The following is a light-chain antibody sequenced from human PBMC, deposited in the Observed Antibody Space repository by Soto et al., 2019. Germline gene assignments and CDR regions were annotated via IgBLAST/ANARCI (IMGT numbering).Light chain of an antibody. CDR1: SSDVGGYNY. Sequence: QSALTQPASVSGSPGQSITISCTGTSSDVGGYNYVSWYQQHPGKAPKLLIYEVSNRPSGVSSRFSASRSANTASLIISGLQAEDEADYFCCSYAGYDVIFGGGTKVTVL. CDR3: CSYAGYDVI. CDR2: EVS. V-gene: IGLV2-14*01. J-gene: IGLJ2*01.